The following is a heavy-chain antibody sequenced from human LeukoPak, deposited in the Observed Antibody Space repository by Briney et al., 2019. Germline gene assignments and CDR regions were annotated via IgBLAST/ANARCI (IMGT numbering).Heavy chain of an antibody. Sequence: SVKVSCKASGYTFTGYYMHWVRQAPGQGLEWMGWINPNSGGTNYAQKFQGRVTMTRDTPISTAYMELSRLRSDDTAVYYCASPLSYYHSSGHDYWGQGTLVTVSS. CDR2: INPNSGGT. CDR1: GYTFTGYY. V-gene: IGHV1-2*02. J-gene: IGHJ4*02. D-gene: IGHD3-22*01. CDR3: ASPLSYYHSSGHDY.